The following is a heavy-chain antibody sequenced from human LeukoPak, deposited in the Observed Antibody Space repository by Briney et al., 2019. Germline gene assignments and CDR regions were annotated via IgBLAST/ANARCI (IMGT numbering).Heavy chain of an antibody. J-gene: IGHJ4*02. Sequence: HSGGSLRLSCAASGFTFSSYWMSWVRQAPGKGLEWVANIKQDGSEKYYVDSVKGRFTISRDNAKNSLYLQMNSLRAEDTAVYYCAKNYGDYGYRLDYWGQGTLVTVSS. D-gene: IGHD4-17*01. V-gene: IGHV3-7*03. CDR1: GFTFSSYW. CDR3: AKNYGDYGYRLDY. CDR2: IKQDGSEK.